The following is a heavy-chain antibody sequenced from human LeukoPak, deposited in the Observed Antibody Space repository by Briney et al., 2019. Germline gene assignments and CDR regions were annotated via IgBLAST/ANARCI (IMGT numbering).Heavy chain of an antibody. Sequence: SETLSLTCTVSGGSISSYYWSWIRQPPGKGLEWIGYIYYSGSTNYNPSLKSRVTISVDTSKNQFSLKLSSVTAADTAMYYCARENQYYYDSSGYYSSWGQGTLVTVSS. CDR2: IYYSGST. V-gene: IGHV4-59*12. CDR1: GGSISSYY. D-gene: IGHD3-22*01. CDR3: ARENQYYYDSSGYYSS. J-gene: IGHJ4*02.